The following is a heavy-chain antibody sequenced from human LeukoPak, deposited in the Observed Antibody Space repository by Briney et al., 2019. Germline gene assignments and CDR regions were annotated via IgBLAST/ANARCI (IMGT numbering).Heavy chain of an antibody. CDR1: GGSFSGYY. CDR3: ARLHYGGNYGYYYYYMDV. V-gene: IGHV4-34*01. CDR2: INHSGST. Sequence: SETLSLTCAVYGGSFSGYYWGWIRQPPGKGLEWIGEINHSGSTNYNPSLKSRVTISVDTSKNQFSLKLSSVTAADTAVYYCARLHYGGNYGYYYYYMDVWGKGTSVTISS. D-gene: IGHD4-23*01. J-gene: IGHJ6*03.